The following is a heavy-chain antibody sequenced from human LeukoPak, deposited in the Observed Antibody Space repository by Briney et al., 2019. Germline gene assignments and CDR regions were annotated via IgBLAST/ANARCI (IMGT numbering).Heavy chain of an antibody. CDR3: ARADSSSWYENWFDP. D-gene: IGHD6-13*01. CDR1: GFTFDDYG. J-gene: IGHJ5*02. CDR2: IYTSGST. Sequence: GSLRLSCAASGFTFDDYGMSWIRQPAGKGLEWIGRIYTSGSTNYNPSLKSRVTISVDTSKNQFSLKLSSVTAADTAVYYCARADSSSWYENWFDPWGQGTLVTVSS. V-gene: IGHV4-4*07.